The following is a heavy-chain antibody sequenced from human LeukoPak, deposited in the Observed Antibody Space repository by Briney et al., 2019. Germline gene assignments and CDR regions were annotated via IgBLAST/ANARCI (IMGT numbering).Heavy chain of an antibody. J-gene: IGHJ3*02. Sequence: GGSLRLSCAASGFTFSSYSMNWVRQAPGKGLEWVSSISSSSSYIYYADSVKGRFTISRDNAKNSLYLQMNSLRAEDTAVYYCARVAVAGTIRHAFDIWGQGTMVTVSS. CDR3: ARVAVAGTIRHAFDI. CDR2: ISSSSSYI. D-gene: IGHD6-19*01. V-gene: IGHV3-21*01. CDR1: GFTFSSYS.